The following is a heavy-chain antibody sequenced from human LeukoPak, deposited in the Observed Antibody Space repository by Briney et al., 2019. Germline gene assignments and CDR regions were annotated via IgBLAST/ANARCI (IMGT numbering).Heavy chain of an antibody. D-gene: IGHD4-23*01. CDR1: GYTFTVYY. CDR3: ARERGGSFDY. V-gene: IGHV1-2*02. CDR2: INPNSGGT. Sequence: ASVTVSCKASGYTFTVYYMHWVRQAPGQGLEWMGWINPNSGGTNYAQKFQGRVTMTRDTSISTAYMELSRLRSDDTAVYYCARERGGSFDYWGQGTLVTVSS. J-gene: IGHJ4*02.